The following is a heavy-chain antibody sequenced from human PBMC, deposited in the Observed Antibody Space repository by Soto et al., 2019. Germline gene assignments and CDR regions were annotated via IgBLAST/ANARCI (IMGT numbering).Heavy chain of an antibody. Sequence: QVQLVESGGGVVQPGRSLRLSCAASGFSVNTFSIHWVRQSPGKGLEWVAVVSKDGSLKLYADSVKGRFTISRDNSRNTVSLEMNSLGGEDSAVYYCAREIVGTIGPFDYWGQGTLVTVSS. CDR3: AREIVGTIGPFDY. CDR1: GFSVNTFS. V-gene: IGHV3-30-3*01. J-gene: IGHJ4*02. CDR2: VSKDGSLK. D-gene: IGHD5-12*01.